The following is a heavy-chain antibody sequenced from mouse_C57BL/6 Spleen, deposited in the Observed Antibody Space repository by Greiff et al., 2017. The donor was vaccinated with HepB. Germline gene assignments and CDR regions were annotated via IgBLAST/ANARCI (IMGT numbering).Heavy chain of an antibody. CDR3: ARYEGLRPFDY. J-gene: IGHJ2*01. Sequence: DVMLVESGGGLVQPGGSLSLSCAASGFTFTDYYMSWVRQPPGKALEWLGFIRNKANGYTTEYSASVKGRFTISRDNSQSILYLQMNALRAEDSATYYCARYEGLRPFDYWGQGTTLTVSS. CDR1: GFTFTDYY. CDR2: IRNKANGYTT. V-gene: IGHV7-3*01. D-gene: IGHD2-4*01.